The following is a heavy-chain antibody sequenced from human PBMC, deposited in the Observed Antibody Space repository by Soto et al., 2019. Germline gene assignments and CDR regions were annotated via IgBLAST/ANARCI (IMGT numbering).Heavy chain of an antibody. V-gene: IGHV4-39*01. Sequence: SETLSLTCSVSGGSISSSSSYWGWIRQPPGKGLEWIGDIYETGSTYYNPSLKSRVTIYVDTSMEQFSLRLNSVTDADTATYYCVRVTSRMRAGTHGRSNWWGPRGPGIMVVVSS. CDR2: IYETGST. CDR3: VRVTSRMRAGTHGRSNWWGP. CDR1: GGSISSSSSY. J-gene: IGHJ5*02. D-gene: IGHD2-21*02.